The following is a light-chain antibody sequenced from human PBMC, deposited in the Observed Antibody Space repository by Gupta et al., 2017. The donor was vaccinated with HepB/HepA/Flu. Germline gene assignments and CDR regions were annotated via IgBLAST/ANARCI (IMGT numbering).Light chain of an antibody. Sequence: EIVLTQSPGTLSLSPGERATLSCRASQTVRSDFLAWYQHKPGQAPRLLIYGASSRVAGIPDRFSGIGYGTDFTLTISRREPEDFAVYYCQQYDNSPPLTFGGGTKVEIK. CDR1: QTVRSDF. CDR2: GAS. CDR3: QQYDNSPPLT. J-gene: IGKJ4*01. V-gene: IGKV3-20*01.